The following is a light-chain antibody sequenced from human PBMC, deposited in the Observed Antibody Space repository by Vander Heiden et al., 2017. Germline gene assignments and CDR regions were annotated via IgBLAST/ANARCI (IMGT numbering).Light chain of an antibody. J-gene: IGLJ2*01. CDR2: GKN. CDR3: NARDSTGRQEL. CDR1: TIRRNS. Sequence: SSELTQDPAVSVALGQTVRCTGRGDTIRRNSASWYQQKPGQAPVLVIYGKNNRPSGVPDRFSGSRSGDTESLTITGAQAEDEADYYCNARDSTGRQELFGGGTKVTVL. V-gene: IGLV3-19*01.